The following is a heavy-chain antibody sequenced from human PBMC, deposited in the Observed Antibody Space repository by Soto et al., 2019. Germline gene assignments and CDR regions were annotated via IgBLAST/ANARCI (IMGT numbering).Heavy chain of an antibody. Sequence: SVKVSCKASGGTFSSYAISWVRQAPGQGLEWMGGIIPIFGTANYAQKFQGRVTITADESTSTAYMELSSLRSEDTAVYYCARRLRGSGSYYNYGMDVWGQGTTVTVSS. D-gene: IGHD3-10*01. CDR1: GGTFSSYA. CDR3: ARRLRGSGSYYNYGMDV. V-gene: IGHV1-69*13. CDR2: IIPIFGTA. J-gene: IGHJ6*02.